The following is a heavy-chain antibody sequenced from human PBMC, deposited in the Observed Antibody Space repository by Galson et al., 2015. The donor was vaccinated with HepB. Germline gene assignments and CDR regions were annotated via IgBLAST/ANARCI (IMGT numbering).Heavy chain of an antibody. CDR3: GKCTSGSGCFGLHLEY. V-gene: IGHV3-23*01. Sequence: SLRLSCAASGFIFSKYAMNWVRRAPGKGLEWVSIISGGAGDTYSKYAASVKGRLAISRDNSKNILYLEMNSLRDEDTAVYYCGKCTSGSGCFGLHLEYWGQGTLVTVSS. D-gene: IGHD6-25*01. J-gene: IGHJ4*02. CDR2: ISGGAGDT. CDR1: GFIFSKYA.